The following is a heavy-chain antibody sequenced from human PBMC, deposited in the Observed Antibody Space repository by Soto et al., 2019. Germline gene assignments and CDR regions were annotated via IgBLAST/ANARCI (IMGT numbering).Heavy chain of an antibody. CDR1: GFTFSSYD. J-gene: IGHJ6*02. D-gene: IGHD1-1*01. CDR2: ISGSGGST. CDR3: SKDPGTTVLYYYYCIDV. V-gene: IGHV3-23*01. Sequence: GGSLRLSCAASGFTFSSYDMSWVRQAPGKGLEWVSAISGSGGSTYYADSVKGRFTISRDNSKNTLYLQMNSLRAEDTAVYYCSKDPGTTVLYYYYCIDVWGQGTTVTVSS.